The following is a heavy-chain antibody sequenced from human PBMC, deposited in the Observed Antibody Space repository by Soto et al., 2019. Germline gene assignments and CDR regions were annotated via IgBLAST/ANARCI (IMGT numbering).Heavy chain of an antibody. J-gene: IGHJ6*02. Sequence: QVQLVQSGAEVKKPGSSVKVSCKASGGTFSSYAISWVRQAPGKGLEWMGGIIPIFGTANYAQKFQGRVTITADESTSTAYRELSSLTSENTAVYYCARRQRSGLTKSYYYYGMAVWGQGTTVTVSS. CDR2: IIPIFGTA. D-gene: IGHD3-3*01. V-gene: IGHV1-69*12. CDR1: GGTFSSYA. CDR3: ARRQRSGLTKSYYYYGMAV.